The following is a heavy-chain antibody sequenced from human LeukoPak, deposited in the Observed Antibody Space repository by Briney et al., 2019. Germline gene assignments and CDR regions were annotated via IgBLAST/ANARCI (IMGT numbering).Heavy chain of an antibody. D-gene: IGHD6-19*01. J-gene: IGHJ5*02. CDR1: GYTFTSYY. CDR3: ARDVGITVADSFDP. Sequence: ASVKVSCKASGYTFTSYYMHWVRQAPGQGLEWIGWISINRGNTNYAQKFQGRVSMTTDTSASTAYMELRGLRSDDTAMYYCARDVGITVADSFDPWGQGTLVTVSS. CDR2: ISINRGNT. V-gene: IGHV1-18*04.